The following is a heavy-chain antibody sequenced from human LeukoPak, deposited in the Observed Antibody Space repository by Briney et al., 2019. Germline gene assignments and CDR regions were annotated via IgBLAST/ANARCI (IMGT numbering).Heavy chain of an antibody. Sequence: GSLRLSCAASGFSFNTYSMTWVRQAPGKGLEWVSIISRTSESTFYADSVKGRFTISRDNAKNSLYLQMNGLRADDTATYYCARGATDTTRWFDPWGLGTLVTVSS. CDR2: ISRTSEST. J-gene: IGHJ5*02. CDR3: ARGATDTTRWFDP. D-gene: IGHD1-7*01. CDR1: GFSFNTYS. V-gene: IGHV3-21*01.